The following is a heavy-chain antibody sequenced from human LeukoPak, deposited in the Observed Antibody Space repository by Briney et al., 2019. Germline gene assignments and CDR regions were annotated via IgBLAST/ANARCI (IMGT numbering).Heavy chain of an antibody. V-gene: IGHV3-43D*03. CDR3: AKGGYGDYYFDY. CDR1: GFTFDDYA. D-gene: IGHD4-17*01. Sequence: PPGGSLRLSCAASGFTFDDYAMHWVRQAPGKGLEWVSLISWDGGSTYYADSVKGRFTISRDNSKNSLYLQMNSLRAEDTALYYCAKGGYGDYYFDYWGQGTLVTVSS. CDR2: ISWDGGST. J-gene: IGHJ4*02.